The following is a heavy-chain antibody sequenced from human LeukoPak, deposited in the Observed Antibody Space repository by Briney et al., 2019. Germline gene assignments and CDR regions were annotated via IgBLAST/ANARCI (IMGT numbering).Heavy chain of an antibody. CDR1: GFTFSSYA. CDR2: ISGSGGST. D-gene: IGHD3-10*01. CDR3: AKYYYGSGSYHNGPFDY. J-gene: IGHJ4*02. Sequence: PGGSLRLSCAASGFTFSSYAMSWVRQAPGKGLEWVSAISGSGGSTYYADSVKGRFTISRDNSKNTLYLQMNSLRAEDTAVYYCAKYYYGSGSYHNGPFDYWGQGTLVTVSS. V-gene: IGHV3-23*01.